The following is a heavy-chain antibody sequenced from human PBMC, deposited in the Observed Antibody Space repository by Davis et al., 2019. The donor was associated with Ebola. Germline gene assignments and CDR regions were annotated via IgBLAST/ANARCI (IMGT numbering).Heavy chain of an antibody. CDR2: FYFGKADP. D-gene: IGHD6-13*01. J-gene: IGHJ3*02. Sequence: PGGSLRLSCKASSNGFMFYWMAWVRQVPGRGLEWMGSFYFGKADPRYSPSFRGQVTMSADRSINTAYLEWNTLKASDTAIYYCARARFSTSWPDALEIWGQGTKVTVSS. CDR1: SNGFMFYW. CDR3: ARARFSTSWPDALEI. V-gene: IGHV5-51*01.